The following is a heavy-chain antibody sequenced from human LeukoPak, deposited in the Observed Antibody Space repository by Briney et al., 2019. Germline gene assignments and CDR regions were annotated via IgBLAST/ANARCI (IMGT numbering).Heavy chain of an antibody. D-gene: IGHD3-22*01. CDR1: GGSISSYY. V-gene: IGHV4-59*01. Sequence: SETLSLACTVSGGSISSYYWSWIWQPPGKGLERIGYIYYSGSTNYNPSLKSRVTISVDTSKNQFSLKLSSVTAADTAVYYCARYTYYYDSSRAFDIWGQGTMVTVSS. CDR3: ARYTYYYDSSRAFDI. J-gene: IGHJ3*02. CDR2: IYYSGST.